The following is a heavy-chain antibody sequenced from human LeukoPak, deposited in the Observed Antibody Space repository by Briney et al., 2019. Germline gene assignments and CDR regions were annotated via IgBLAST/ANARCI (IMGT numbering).Heavy chain of an antibody. Sequence: ASVKVSCKASGDTFTSYGISWVRQAPGQGLEWMGWINPNSGGTNYAQKFQGRVTMTRDTSISTAYMELSRLRSDDTAVYYCASGYSGYDGYFQHWGQGTLVTVSS. CDR1: GDTFTSYG. CDR3: ASGYSGYDGYFQH. D-gene: IGHD5-12*01. J-gene: IGHJ1*01. V-gene: IGHV1-2*02. CDR2: INPNSGGT.